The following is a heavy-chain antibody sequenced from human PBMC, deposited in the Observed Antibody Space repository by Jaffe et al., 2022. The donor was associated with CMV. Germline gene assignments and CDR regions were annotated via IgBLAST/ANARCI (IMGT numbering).Heavy chain of an antibody. Sequence: QEQLVESGGGVVQPGRSLRLSCVASGFNFDNFGMHWVRQAPGKGLEWVAVIWYDGSNQFYGRSAEGRFTISRDNSKNTLYLQMNSLRVGDTAVYYCVKERRATRSSYYYGMDVWGQGTTVIVSS. D-gene: IGHD3-16*01. J-gene: IGHJ6*02. V-gene: IGHV3-33*06. CDR3: VKERRATRSSYYYGMDV. CDR1: GFNFDNFG. CDR2: IWYDGSNQ.